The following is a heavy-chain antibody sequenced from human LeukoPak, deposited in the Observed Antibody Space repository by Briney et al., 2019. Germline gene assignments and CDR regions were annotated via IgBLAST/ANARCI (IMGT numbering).Heavy chain of an antibody. D-gene: IGHD3-16*01. CDR1: GGSISTYY. CDR2: IYYSGST. CDR3: AGGGGGNDY. V-gene: IGHV4-59*01. Sequence: PSETLSFTCTVSGGSISTYYWSWIRQPPGKGLEWIGYIYYSGSTNYNPSLKSRVTISVDTSKNQFSLKLSSVTAADEPAYYWAGGGGGNDYWGQGTLVTVSS. J-gene: IGHJ4*02.